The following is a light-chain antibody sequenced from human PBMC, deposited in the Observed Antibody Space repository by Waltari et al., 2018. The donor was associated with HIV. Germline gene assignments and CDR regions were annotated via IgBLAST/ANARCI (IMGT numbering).Light chain of an antibody. J-gene: IGKJ2*01. CDR2: WAS. V-gene: IGKV4-1*01. Sequence: DIVMTQSPDSLAVSLGEGATITCKSSQSILYSSNNKNYLAWYQQRPGQPPKLLIYWASTRESGVPDRFSGSGSGTDFTLTIGSLQAEDVAVYYCQQYYNTPYTFGQGTKLEIK. CDR1: QSILYSSNNKNY. CDR3: QQYYNTPYT.